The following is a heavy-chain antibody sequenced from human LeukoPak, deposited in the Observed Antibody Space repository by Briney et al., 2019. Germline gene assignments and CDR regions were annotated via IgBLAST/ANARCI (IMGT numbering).Heavy chain of an antibody. CDR2: IYYSGST. V-gene: IGHV4-61*03. Sequence: SETLSLTCTVSGGSVNSGSYYGNWIRQPPGKGLEWIGYIYYSGSTNYNPSLKSRVTISVDTSKNHFSLKLSSVTAADTAVYYCARAAYSGSYHSDYWGQGTLVPVSS. CDR3: ARAAYSGSYHSDY. CDR1: GGSVNSGSYY. J-gene: IGHJ4*02. D-gene: IGHD1-26*01.